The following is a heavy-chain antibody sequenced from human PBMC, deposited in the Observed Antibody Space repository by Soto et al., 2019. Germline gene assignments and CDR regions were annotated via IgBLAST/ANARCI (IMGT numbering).Heavy chain of an antibody. Sequence: SETLSLACTVSGGAISGYYWTWIRQSAGKGLEWIGRIYSSGGTKYNPSLKSRVTMSLDTSKNQFSLRLSSVTAADTAVYYCARGQRFSDSFDPWGQGTLVTVSS. V-gene: IGHV4-4*07. CDR2: IYSSGGT. CDR1: GGAISGYY. CDR3: ARGQRFSDSFDP. D-gene: IGHD3-3*01. J-gene: IGHJ5*02.